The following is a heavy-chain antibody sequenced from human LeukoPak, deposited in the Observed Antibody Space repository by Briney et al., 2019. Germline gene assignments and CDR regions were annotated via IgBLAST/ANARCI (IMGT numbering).Heavy chain of an antibody. CDR3: AKVGVVVIPAASYYFDY. D-gene: IGHD2-2*01. CDR1: GFTFSSYA. CDR2: ISGSGGST. Sequence: PGGSLRLSCAASGFTFSSYAMSWVRQAPGKGLECVSAISGSGGSTYYGDSVKGRFTISRDNSKNTLYLQMNSLRAEDTAVYYCAKVGVVVIPAASYYFDYWGQGTLVTVSS. J-gene: IGHJ4*02. V-gene: IGHV3-23*01.